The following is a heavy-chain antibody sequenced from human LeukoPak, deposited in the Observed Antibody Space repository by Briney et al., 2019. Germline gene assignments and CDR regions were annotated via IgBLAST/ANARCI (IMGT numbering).Heavy chain of an antibody. Sequence: TATLSLTCTVSGGSISTYYWNWIRQPPGKGLEWIGYIYDSGTTNYNPSLKSRVTISVDPSKNQFSLNLRSVTSADTAVYYCARESSSGYVFLLWGQGTLVTVSS. D-gene: IGHD3-22*01. CDR1: GGSISTYY. J-gene: IGHJ4*02. V-gene: IGHV4-59*01. CDR3: ARESSSGYVFLL. CDR2: IYDSGTT.